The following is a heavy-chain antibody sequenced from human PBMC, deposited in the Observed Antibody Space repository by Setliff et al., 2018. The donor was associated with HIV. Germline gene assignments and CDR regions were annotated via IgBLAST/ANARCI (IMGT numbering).Heavy chain of an antibody. J-gene: IGHJ4*02. CDR2: INTYNGNT. CDR1: GYTFTSYG. D-gene: IGHD3-3*01. CDR3: AREPTGDFWSGYSSRGLDY. V-gene: IGHV1-18*01. Sequence: ASVKVSCKASGYTFTSYGISWVRQAPGQGLEWMGWINTYNGNTYYAQNLQGRVTMTRDTSINTAYMELTRLTSDDTAFYYCAREPTGDFWSGYSSRGLDYWGQGTLVTVSS.